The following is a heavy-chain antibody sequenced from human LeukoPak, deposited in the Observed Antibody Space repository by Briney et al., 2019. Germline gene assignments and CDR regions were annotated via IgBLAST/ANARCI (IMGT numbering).Heavy chain of an antibody. V-gene: IGHV3-7*03. CDR2: IKQDGSEK. J-gene: IGHJ6*02. D-gene: IGHD3-10*01. CDR1: GFTFSSYW. Sequence: GGSLRLSCAASGFTFSSYWMSWVRQAPGKGLEWVANIKQDGSEKYYVDSVKGRFTISRDNAKNSLYLQMNSLRAEDTAVYYCASLGGITMVRETEGMDVWGQGTTVTVSS. CDR3: ASLGGITMVRETEGMDV.